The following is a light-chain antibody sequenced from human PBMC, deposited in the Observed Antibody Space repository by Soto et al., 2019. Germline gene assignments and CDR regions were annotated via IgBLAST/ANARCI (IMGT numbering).Light chain of an antibody. J-gene: IGKJ5*01. CDR2: GAF. Sequence: EIVLTQSPVTLSLSPGERATLSCRASQSLSSSYFAWYQHKPGQGPRLRIYGAFTRATGIPDRFIVSGSGTDFTLTISRLEPEEFAVYDCQQQETLITFGQGTRLEIK. V-gene: IGKV3-20*01. CDR1: QSLSSSY. CDR3: QQQETLIT.